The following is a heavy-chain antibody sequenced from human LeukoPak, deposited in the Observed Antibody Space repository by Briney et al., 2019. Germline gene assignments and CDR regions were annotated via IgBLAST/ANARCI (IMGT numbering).Heavy chain of an antibody. CDR2: INHSGST. V-gene: IGHV4-34*01. D-gene: IGHD3-10*01. CDR3: ARLRVSLYFDY. Sequence: SETLSLTCAVYGGSFSGYYWSWIRQPPGKGLEWIGEINHSGSTNYNPSLKSRVTISVDTSKNQFSLKLSSVTAADTAVYYCARLRVSLYFDYWGQGTLVTVSS. J-gene: IGHJ4*02. CDR1: GGSFSGYY.